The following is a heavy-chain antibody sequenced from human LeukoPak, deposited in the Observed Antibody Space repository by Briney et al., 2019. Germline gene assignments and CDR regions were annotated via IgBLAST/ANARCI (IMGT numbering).Heavy chain of an antibody. J-gene: IGHJ4*02. V-gene: IGHV3-33*08. D-gene: IGHD5-18*01. CDR3: AREWGYSYGFDY. CDR2: IWYDGSNK. CDR1: GLTVSSNY. Sequence: PGGSLRLSCAASGLTVSSNYMSWVRQAPGKGLEWVAVIWYDGSNKYYADSVKGRFTISRDNSKNTLYLQMNSLRAEDMAVYYCAREWGYSYGFDYWGQGTLVTVPS.